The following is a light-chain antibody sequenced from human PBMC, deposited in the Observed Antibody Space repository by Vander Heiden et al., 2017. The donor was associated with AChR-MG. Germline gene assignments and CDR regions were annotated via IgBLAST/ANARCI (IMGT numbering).Light chain of an antibody. V-gene: IGKV1-5*03. Sequence: DIQMTQSPSTLSASVGDRVTITCRASQSINTWLAWYQQEPGQAPKLLIYKASSLKSGVPSRFSGSGSGTDFTLTISSLQPEDFATYYCQQDNSYSWTFGQGTKVEIK. CDR2: KAS. CDR3: QQDNSYSWT. J-gene: IGKJ1*01. CDR1: QSINTW.